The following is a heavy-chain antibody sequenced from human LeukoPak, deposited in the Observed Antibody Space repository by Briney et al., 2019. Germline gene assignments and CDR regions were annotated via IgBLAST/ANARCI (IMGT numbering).Heavy chain of an antibody. CDR2: ISSSNSYI. D-gene: IGHD2-15*01. CDR1: GFTFSSYS. V-gene: IGHV3-21*01. CDR3: ARVWEGIGGYCSGGSCYSIDY. Sequence: GGSLRLSCAASGFTFSSYSMNWVRQAPGKGLEWVSSISSSNSYIYYADSVKGRFTISRDNAKNSLYLQMNSLRAEDTAVYYCARVWEGIGGYCSGGSCYSIDYWGQGTLVTVSS. J-gene: IGHJ4*02.